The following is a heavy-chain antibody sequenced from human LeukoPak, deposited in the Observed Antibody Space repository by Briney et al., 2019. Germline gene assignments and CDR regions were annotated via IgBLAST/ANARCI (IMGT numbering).Heavy chain of an antibody. CDR1: GFTFSSYA. Sequence: GGSLRLSCAVSGFTFSSYAMSWVRQAPGKGLEWVSAISGSGGSTYYADSVKGRFTISRDNSKNTLYLQMNSLRAEDTAVYYCAKDHDYCGGDCYQIEAVDYWGQGTLVTVSS. V-gene: IGHV3-23*01. D-gene: IGHD2-21*02. CDR2: ISGSGGST. CDR3: AKDHDYCGGDCYQIEAVDY. J-gene: IGHJ4*02.